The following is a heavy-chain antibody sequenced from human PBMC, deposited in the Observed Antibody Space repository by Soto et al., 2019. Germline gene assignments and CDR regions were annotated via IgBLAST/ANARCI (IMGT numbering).Heavy chain of an antibody. V-gene: IGHV4-31*03. Sequence: SETLSLTCTVSGGSITSGGYYWTWIRQHPGKGLEWIGYIYYSGSTDYNSSLKSRAIISVDTSKNEFSLNLRSVTAADTAVFYFVRERAVRDPIRSFDVWGQGTLVTVSS. CDR3: VRERAVRDPIRSFDV. J-gene: IGHJ4*02. D-gene: IGHD3-10*01. CDR1: GGSITSGGYY. CDR2: IYYSGST.